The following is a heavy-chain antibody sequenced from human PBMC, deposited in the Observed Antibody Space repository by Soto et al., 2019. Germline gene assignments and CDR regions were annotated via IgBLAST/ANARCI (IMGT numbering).Heavy chain of an antibody. V-gene: IGHV3-30-3*01. J-gene: IGHJ3*02. CDR2: ISYDGSNK. CDR3: AKVVGYYDSSGYWGAFDI. CDR1: GFTFSSYA. Sequence: PGGSLRLSCAASGFTFSSYAMHWVRQAPGKGLEWVAVISYDGSNKYYADSVKGRFTISRDNSKNTLYLQMNSLRAEDTAVYYCAKVVGYYDSSGYWGAFDIWGQGTMVTVSS. D-gene: IGHD3-22*01.